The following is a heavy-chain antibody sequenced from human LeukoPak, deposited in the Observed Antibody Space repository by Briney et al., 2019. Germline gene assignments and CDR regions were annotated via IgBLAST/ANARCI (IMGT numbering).Heavy chain of an antibody. J-gene: IGHJ4*02. CDR3: TRDSSDGDSGDY. CDR1: GFTFSSYS. V-gene: IGHV3-48*04. Sequence: GGSLRLSCAASGFTFSSYSMDWVRQTPGKGLEWVSYISSSDNTIYYADSVKGRFTISRDNAKNSLYLQMNSLRAEDTAVYYCTRDSSDGDSGDYWGQGTLVTVSS. D-gene: IGHD4-17*01. CDR2: ISSSDNTI.